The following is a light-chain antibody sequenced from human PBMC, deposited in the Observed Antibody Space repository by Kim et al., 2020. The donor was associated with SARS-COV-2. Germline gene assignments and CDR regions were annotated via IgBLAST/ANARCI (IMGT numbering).Light chain of an antibody. Sequence: SVSPGQTASITCSGDKLGDKYACWYQQKPGQSPVLVIYKDSKRPSGIPERLSGSNSGNTATLTISGTQAMDEADYYCQAWDSSTVVFGGGTQLTVL. J-gene: IGLJ2*01. CDR3: QAWDSSTVV. CDR1: KLGDKY. V-gene: IGLV3-1*01. CDR2: KDS.